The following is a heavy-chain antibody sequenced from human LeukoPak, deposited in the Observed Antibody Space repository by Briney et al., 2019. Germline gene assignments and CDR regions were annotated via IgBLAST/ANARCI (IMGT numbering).Heavy chain of an antibody. CDR3: ARGPPAQGEFDY. CDR2: IYYSGST. V-gene: IGHV4-39*07. CDR1: GGSISSSSYY. J-gene: IGHJ4*02. Sequence: SETLSLTCTVSGGSISSSSYYWGWIRQPPGKGLEWIGSIYYSGSTYYNPSLKSRVTISVDTSKNQFSLKLSSVTAADTAVYYCARGPPAQGEFDYWGQGTLVTVSS.